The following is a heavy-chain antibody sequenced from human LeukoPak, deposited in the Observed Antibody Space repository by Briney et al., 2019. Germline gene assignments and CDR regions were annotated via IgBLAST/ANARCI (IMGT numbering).Heavy chain of an antibody. CDR3: ARDYQILGYCSGGSCFPADY. CDR2: ISAYNGNT. CDR1: GYTFTSYG. V-gene: IGHV1-18*04. Sequence: ASVKVSCKASGYTFTSYGISWVRQAPGQGLEWIGWISAYNGNTNHAQKLQGRVTMTTDTSTSTAYMELRSLRSDDTAVYYCARDYQILGYCSGGSCFPADYWGQGTLVTVSS. D-gene: IGHD2-15*01. J-gene: IGHJ4*02.